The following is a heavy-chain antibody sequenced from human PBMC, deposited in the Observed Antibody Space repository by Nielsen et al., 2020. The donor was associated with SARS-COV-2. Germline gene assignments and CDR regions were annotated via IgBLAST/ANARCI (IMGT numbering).Heavy chain of an antibody. Sequence: GGSLRLSCTASGFTFGDYAMSWFRQAPGKGLEWVSYITGNSNTIYYADSVKGRFTISRDNAKNSLYLQMNSLRAEDTAVYYCARDGAVTMPSFFDYWGQGTLVTVSS. CDR1: GFTFGDYA. D-gene: IGHD4-17*01. CDR3: ARDGAVTMPSFFDY. J-gene: IGHJ4*02. CDR2: ITGNSNTI. V-gene: IGHV3-48*01.